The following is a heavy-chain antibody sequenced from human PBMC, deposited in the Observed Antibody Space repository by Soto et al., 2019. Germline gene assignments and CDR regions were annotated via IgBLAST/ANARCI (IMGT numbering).Heavy chain of an antibody. CDR3: ARRGLAVAGTGVDY. Sequence: SETLSLTCAVSGGSISSSNWWRWVRQPQGKGLEWIGEIYRSGSTNYNPSLKSRVTISVDKSKNQFSLKLSSVTAADTAVYYCARRGLAVAGTGVDYWGQGTLVTVSS. CDR1: GGSISSSNW. J-gene: IGHJ4*02. V-gene: IGHV4-4*02. CDR2: IYRSGST. D-gene: IGHD6-19*01.